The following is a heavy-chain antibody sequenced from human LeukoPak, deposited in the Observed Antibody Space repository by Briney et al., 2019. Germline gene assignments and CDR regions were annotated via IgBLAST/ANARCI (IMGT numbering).Heavy chain of an antibody. CDR3: VKAGSVRWSPLDY. J-gene: IGHJ4*02. V-gene: IGHV3-64D*06. Sequence: GGSLRLSCSASGFTFSSYAMYWVRQAPGKGLEYVSAISSDGGSTYYADSVKGRFTFSRDNSKNTLYLQMSSLRAEDTAVYYCVKAGSVRWSPLDYWGQGTLVTVSS. D-gene: IGHD5-24*01. CDR1: GFTFSSYA. CDR2: ISSDGGST.